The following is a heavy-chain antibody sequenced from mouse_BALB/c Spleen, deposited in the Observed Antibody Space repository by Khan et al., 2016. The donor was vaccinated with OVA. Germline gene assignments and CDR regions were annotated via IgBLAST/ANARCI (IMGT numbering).Heavy chain of an antibody. J-gene: IGHJ4*01. CDR2: IYWDDDK. CDR1: GFSLNSSGMG. Sequence: QVTLKESGPGILQPSQTLSLTCSFSGFSLNSSGMGVSWIRQPSGKGLEWLAHIYWDDDKRYNPSLKSRPTVSKDPSRNQVFLKITSVDTADTATYYCARNRWLQYYAMDYWGQGTSVTVSS. CDR3: ARNRWLQYYAMDY. V-gene: IGHV8-12*01. D-gene: IGHD2-3*01.